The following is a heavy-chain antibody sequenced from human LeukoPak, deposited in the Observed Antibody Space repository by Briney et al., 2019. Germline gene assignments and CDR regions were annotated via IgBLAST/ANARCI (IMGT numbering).Heavy chain of an antibody. J-gene: IGHJ5*02. CDR1: GGSIRSSYYY. Sequence: PSETLSLTCTVSGGSIRSSYYYWGWIRQPPGKGLEWIGSIYDSGSTYYNPSLKSRVTISVDTSKNQFSLKLNSVTAADTAVYYCARQDGGNSEEDWFDPWGQGTLVTVSS. D-gene: IGHD4-23*01. V-gene: IGHV4-39*01. CDR3: ARQDGGNSEEDWFDP. CDR2: IYDSGST.